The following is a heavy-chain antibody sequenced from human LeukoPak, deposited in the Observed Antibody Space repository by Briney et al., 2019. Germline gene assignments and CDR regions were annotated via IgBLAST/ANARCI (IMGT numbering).Heavy chain of an antibody. Sequence: GGSLRLSCAASGFTFSNAWMSWVRQAPGKGLEWVGRIKSKTDGGTTGYAAPVKGRFTISRDDSKNTLYLQMNSLKTEDTAVYYCTVSMTFGAFDIWGQGTMVTVSS. D-gene: IGHD2/OR15-2a*01. CDR3: TVSMTFGAFDI. CDR1: GFTFSNAW. J-gene: IGHJ3*02. V-gene: IGHV3-15*01. CDR2: IKSKTDGGTT.